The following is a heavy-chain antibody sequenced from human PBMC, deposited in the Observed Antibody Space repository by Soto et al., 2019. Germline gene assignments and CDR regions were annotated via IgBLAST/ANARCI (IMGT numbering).Heavy chain of an antibody. CDR3: AREYYYGSGPWY. V-gene: IGHV4-59*01. J-gene: IGHJ4*02. CDR2: IYYSGST. CDR1: GGSISSYY. D-gene: IGHD3-10*01. Sequence: SETLSLTCTVSGGSISSYYWSWIRQPPGKGLEWIGYIYYSGSTNYNPSLKSRVTISVDTSKNQFSLKLSSVTAADTAVYYCAREYYYGSGPWYWGQGTLVTGSS.